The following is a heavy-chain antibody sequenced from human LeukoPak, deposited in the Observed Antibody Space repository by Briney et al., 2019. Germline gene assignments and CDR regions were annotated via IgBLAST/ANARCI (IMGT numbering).Heavy chain of an antibody. CDR2: IWYDGSKK. Sequence: PGGSLRLSCAASGFSFSSYGMHWVRQAPGKGLEWVAVIWYDGSKKYYADSVKGRFIISRDNSRNTLYLQMNSLRVEDTTVYYCARDSILLAESYYHHYGLDVWGQGTTVSVSS. CDR1: GFSFSSYG. J-gene: IGHJ6*02. CDR3: ARDSILLAESYYHHYGLDV. D-gene: IGHD2-8*02. V-gene: IGHV3-33*01.